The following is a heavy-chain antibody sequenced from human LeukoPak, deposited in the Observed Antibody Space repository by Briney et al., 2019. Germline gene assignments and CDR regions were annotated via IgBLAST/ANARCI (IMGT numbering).Heavy chain of an antibody. Sequence: GSLRLSCAASGFTFSGYSMNWVRQAPGKGLEWVSSISSSSSYIYYADSVKGRFTISRDNAKNSLYLQMNSLRAEDTAVYYCARTGDDYGGELDYWGQGTLVTVSS. D-gene: IGHD4-23*01. J-gene: IGHJ4*02. CDR3: ARTGDDYGGELDY. V-gene: IGHV3-21*01. CDR1: GFTFSGYS. CDR2: ISSSSSYI.